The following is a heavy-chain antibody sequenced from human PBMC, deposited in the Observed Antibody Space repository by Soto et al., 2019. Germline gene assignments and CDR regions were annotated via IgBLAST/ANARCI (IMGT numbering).Heavy chain of an antibody. J-gene: IGHJ2*01. D-gene: IGHD3-16*01. Sequence: VQLVESGGGVVQPGRSLRLSCAASGFTFSSYGMHWVRQAPGKGLEWVSAISGSAGKTYYADSVKGRFTISRDNSKNTLYLQMNSLRADDTAVYYCAKEPRSNGYFDLWGRGTLVTVSS. V-gene: IGHV3-23*04. CDR3: AKEPRSNGYFDL. CDR2: ISGSAGKT. CDR1: GFTFSSYG.